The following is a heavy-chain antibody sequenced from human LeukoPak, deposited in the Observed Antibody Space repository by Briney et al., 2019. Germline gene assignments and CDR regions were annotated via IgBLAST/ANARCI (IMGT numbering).Heavy chain of an antibody. V-gene: IGHV4-59*01. D-gene: IGHD6-13*01. J-gene: IGHJ4*02. CDR3: ARVASSWYIEK. CDR2: IYYSGST. CDR1: GGSISSYY. Sequence: SETPSLTCTVSGGSISSYYWSWIRQPPGKGQEWIGYIYYSGSTNYNPSLKSRVTISVDTSKNQFSLKLSSVTAADTAVYYCARVASSWYIEKWGQGTLVTVSS.